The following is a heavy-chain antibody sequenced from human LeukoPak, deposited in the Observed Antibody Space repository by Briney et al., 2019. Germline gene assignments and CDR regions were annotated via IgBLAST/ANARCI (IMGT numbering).Heavy chain of an antibody. J-gene: IGHJ4*02. CDR1: GFTFSKFG. Sequence: HPGGSLRLSCAASGFTFSKFGMHWVRQTPGKGLEWVALVWNDGSKNYYADSVKGRFTISRDNSKDTLYLLLNSLRAEDTAVYYCAKDWSLGYGCLDYWGQGTLVTVSS. D-gene: IGHD5-12*01. V-gene: IGHV3-33*06. CDR3: AKDWSLGYGCLDY. CDR2: VWNDGSKN.